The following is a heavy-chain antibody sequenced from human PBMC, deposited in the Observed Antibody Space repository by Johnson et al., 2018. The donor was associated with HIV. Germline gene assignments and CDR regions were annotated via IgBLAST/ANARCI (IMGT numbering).Heavy chain of an antibody. CDR3: GGSYYYDSSGYHDAFDI. CDR1: GFTFSSYG. D-gene: IGHD3-22*01. Sequence: QVQLVESGGGVVQPGGSLRLSCAASGFTFSSYGMHWVRQAPGKGLEWVAFIRYDGSNKYYADSVKGRFTISRDNSKNTLYLQMNSLRAEDTAVYYCGGSYYYDSSGYHDAFDIWGQGTMVTVSS. V-gene: IGHV3-30*02. J-gene: IGHJ3*02. CDR2: IRYDGSNK.